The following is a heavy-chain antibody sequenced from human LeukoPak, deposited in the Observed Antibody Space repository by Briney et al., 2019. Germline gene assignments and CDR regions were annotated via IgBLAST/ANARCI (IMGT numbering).Heavy chain of an antibody. D-gene: IGHD3-10*01. CDR2: IVVGSGNT. J-gene: IGHJ4*02. Sequence: ASVKVSCKASGFTFTSSAVQWVRQARGQRLEWIGWIVVGSGNTNYAQKFQERVTITWDMSTSTAYVELSSLRSEDTAVYYCAADLHYYGSGSFGPTLYYFDYWGQGTLVTVSS. CDR1: GFTFTSSA. CDR3: AADLHYYGSGSFGPTLYYFDY. V-gene: IGHV1-58*01.